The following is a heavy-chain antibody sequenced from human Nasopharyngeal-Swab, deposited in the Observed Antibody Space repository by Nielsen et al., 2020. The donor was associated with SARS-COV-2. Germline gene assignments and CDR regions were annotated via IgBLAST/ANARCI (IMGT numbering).Heavy chain of an antibody. CDR3: ARVGILTDGDY. D-gene: IGHD3-9*01. V-gene: IGHV3-21*05. J-gene: IGHJ4*02. Sequence: GGSLRLSCAASGFTFSSYSMNWVRQAPGKGLEWVSYISSSSSYIYYADSVKGRFTISRHNAKNSLYLQMNSLRAEDTAVYYCARVGILTDGDYWGQGTLVTVSS. CDR2: ISSSSSYI. CDR1: GFTFSSYS.